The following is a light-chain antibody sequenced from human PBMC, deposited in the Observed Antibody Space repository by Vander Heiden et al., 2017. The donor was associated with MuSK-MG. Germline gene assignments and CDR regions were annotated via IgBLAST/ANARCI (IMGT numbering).Light chain of an antibody. Sequence: DIQMTQSPSSLSASVGDTVTITCRASQSVSRYLSWYQQKPGKAPKLLIYAASSLQSGVPSRFSGSGSGTDFTLTISGLQRDDFASYYCQQSDNAVTFGGGTKVEIK. J-gene: IGKJ4*01. V-gene: IGKV1-39*01. CDR2: AAS. CDR1: QSVSRY. CDR3: QQSDNAVT.